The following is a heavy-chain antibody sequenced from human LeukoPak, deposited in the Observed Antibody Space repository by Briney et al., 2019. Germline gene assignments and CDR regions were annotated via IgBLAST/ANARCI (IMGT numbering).Heavy chain of an antibody. J-gene: IGHJ4*02. CDR2: ISGSGGST. D-gene: IGHD3-22*01. CDR1: GFTFSSYA. Sequence: GGSLRLSCAASGFTFSSYAMSWVRQAPGQGLEWVSAISGSGGSTYYADSVKGRFTISRDNSKNTLYLQMNSLRAEDTAVYYCAKGPVVVITYYFDYWGQGTLVTVSS. CDR3: AKGPVVVITYYFDY. V-gene: IGHV3-23*01.